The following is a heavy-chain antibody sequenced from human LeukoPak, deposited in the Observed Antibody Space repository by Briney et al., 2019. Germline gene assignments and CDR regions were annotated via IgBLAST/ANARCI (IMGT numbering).Heavy chain of an antibody. Sequence: PSEALSLTCTVSGGSISSSSYYWGWIRQPPGKGLEWIGSIYYSGSTYYNPSLKSRVTISVDTSKNQFSLKLSSVTAADTAVYYCAKEQTLPATAFYYYYYYYMDVWGKGTTVTVSS. CDR1: GGSISSSSYY. V-gene: IGHV4-39*07. D-gene: IGHD2/OR15-2a*01. CDR2: IYYSGST. J-gene: IGHJ6*03. CDR3: AKEQTLPATAFYYYYYYYMDV.